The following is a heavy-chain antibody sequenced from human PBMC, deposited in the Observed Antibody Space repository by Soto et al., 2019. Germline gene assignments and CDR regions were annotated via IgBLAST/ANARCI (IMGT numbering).Heavy chain of an antibody. CDR3: ASTPAPTSYSSGWYYFDY. Sequence: GGSLRLSCAASGFTFSSYAMSWVRQAPGKGLEWVSAISGSGGSTYYADSVKGRFTISRDNSKNTLYLQMNSLRAEDTAVYYCASTPAPTSYSSGWYYFDYWGQGTLVTVSS. V-gene: IGHV3-23*01. CDR2: ISGSGGST. CDR1: GFTFSSYA. D-gene: IGHD6-19*01. J-gene: IGHJ4*02.